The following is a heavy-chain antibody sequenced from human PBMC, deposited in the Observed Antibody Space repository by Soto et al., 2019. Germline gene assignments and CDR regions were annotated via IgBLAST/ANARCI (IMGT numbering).Heavy chain of an antibody. CDR3: AKRPPGSLTGYNNCLDP. CDR1: GFTSHNYA. D-gene: IGHD3-9*01. V-gene: IGHV3-9*02. Sequence: GGSLRLSCEASGFTSHNYAMPWVRQAPGKGLEWVAGISWNSGNIDFGDSVKGRFTISRDNATNSLYLHMNSLRPEDTALSYCAKRPPGSLTGYNNCLDPWGQGTLVTVCS. J-gene: IGHJ5*02. CDR2: ISWNSGNI.